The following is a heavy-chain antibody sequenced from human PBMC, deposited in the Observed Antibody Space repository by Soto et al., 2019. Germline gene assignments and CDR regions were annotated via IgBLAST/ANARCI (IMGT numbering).Heavy chain of an antibody. J-gene: IGHJ4*02. D-gene: IGHD6-19*01. CDR1: GLTFSIYG. Sequence: QVRLVESGGGVVQPGRSLRLSCAASGLTFSIYGMHWVRQAPGKGLEWVAVISYDGSNKYYADSVKGRFTISRDNSKNTLYLQVNSLRAEDTAVYYCAPTAAVTGMRSNYWGQGTLVTVSS. CDR2: ISYDGSNK. V-gene: IGHV3-30*03. CDR3: APTAAVTGMRSNY.